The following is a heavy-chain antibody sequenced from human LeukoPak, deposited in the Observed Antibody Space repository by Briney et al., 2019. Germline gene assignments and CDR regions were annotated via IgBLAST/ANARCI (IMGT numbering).Heavy chain of an antibody. CDR3: ARGVYDSSGTGLDY. J-gene: IGHJ4*02. V-gene: IGHV3-48*04. Sequence: GGSLRLSCAASGFTFSHYWMHWVRQAPGKGLEWVSYFSGSSSTIYYADSVKGRFTISRDNAKNSLYLQMNSLRAEDTAVYYCARGVYDSSGTGLDYWGQGTLVTVSS. CDR1: GFTFSHYW. CDR2: FSGSSSTI. D-gene: IGHD3-22*01.